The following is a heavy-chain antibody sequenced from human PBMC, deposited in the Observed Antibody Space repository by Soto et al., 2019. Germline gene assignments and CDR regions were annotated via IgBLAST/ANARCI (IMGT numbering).Heavy chain of an antibody. CDR2: IIPIIGTA. Sequence: SVNCYFKASGCTFSSYAISWVRQAPGQVLEWIGGIIPIIGTANYAQNFQGRVTIPADESPRTAYMELSSLRSEDTALYYCARYRNCNRHDGAFHISGQGTMVTVS. J-gene: IGHJ3*02. D-gene: IGHD1-1*01. V-gene: IGHV1-69*13. CDR1: GCTFSSYA. CDR3: ARYRNCNRHDGAFHI.